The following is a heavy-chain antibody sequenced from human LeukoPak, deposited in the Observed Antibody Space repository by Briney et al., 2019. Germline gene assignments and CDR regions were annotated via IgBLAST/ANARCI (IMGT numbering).Heavy chain of an antibody. Sequence: GGSLRLSCAASGFTFSSYAMSWVRQAPGKGLEWVSAISGSGGSTYYADSVKRRFTISRDNSKNTLYLQMNSLRAEATAVYYCAKVPGYCSSTSCYGSIDYWGQGTLVTVSS. V-gene: IGHV3-23*01. CDR3: AKVPGYCSSTSCYGSIDY. CDR2: ISGSGGST. J-gene: IGHJ4*02. CDR1: GFTFSSYA. D-gene: IGHD2-2*01.